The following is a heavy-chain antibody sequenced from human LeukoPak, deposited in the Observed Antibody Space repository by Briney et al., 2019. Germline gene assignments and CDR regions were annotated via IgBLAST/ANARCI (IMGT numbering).Heavy chain of an antibody. CDR3: ATGARLRSDAFDI. D-gene: IGHD6-25*01. V-gene: IGHV3-53*01. CDR1: VXSXY. J-gene: IGHJ3*02. CDR2: IYSGGST. Sequence: VXSXYMSWVRQAPGKGLEWVSVIYSGGSTYYADSVKGRFTISRDNSKNTLYLQMNSLRAEDTAVYYCATGARLRSDAFDIWGQGTMVTVSS.